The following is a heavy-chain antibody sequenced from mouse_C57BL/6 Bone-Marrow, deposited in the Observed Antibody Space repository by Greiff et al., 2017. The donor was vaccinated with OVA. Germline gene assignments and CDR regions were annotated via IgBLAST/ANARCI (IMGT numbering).Heavy chain of an antibody. V-gene: IGHV1-82*01. J-gene: IGHJ2*01. CDR2: IYPGDGDT. CDR3: ARYYYGSSRDYFDY. Sequence: VKLQQSGPELVKPGASVKISCKASGYAFSSSWMNWVKQRPGKGLEWIGRIYPGDGDTNYNGKFKGKATLTADKSSSTAYMQLSSLTSEDSAVYFCARYYYGSSRDYFDYWGQGTTLTVSS. D-gene: IGHD1-1*01. CDR1: GYAFSSSW.